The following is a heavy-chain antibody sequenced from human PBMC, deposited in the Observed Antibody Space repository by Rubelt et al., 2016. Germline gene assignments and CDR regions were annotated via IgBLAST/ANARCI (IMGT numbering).Heavy chain of an antibody. CDR3: GSARGGRYGDAFDM. V-gene: IGHV3-23*04. J-gene: IGHJ3*02. CDR1: GFNFSSYA. CDR2: IGGSDGRT. D-gene: IGHD3-16*02. Sequence: ELQLVESGGGLVKSGGSLRLSCEASGFNFSSYAMSWVRQAPGKGPEWVSNIGGSDGRTYYAEYVKGRFTIPRENSKNTLYLQMNSLRVEDTAIYYCGSARGGRYGDAFDMWGQGTVVTVSS.